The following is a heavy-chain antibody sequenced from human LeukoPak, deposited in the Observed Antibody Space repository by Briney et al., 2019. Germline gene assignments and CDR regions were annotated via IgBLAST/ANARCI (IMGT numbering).Heavy chain of an antibody. CDR1: GYSFTSYW. CDR3: ARRFGSSWYGLNFDY. D-gene: IGHD6-13*01. J-gene: IGHJ4*02. Sequence: GESLKISCKGSGYSFTSYWIGWVRQMPGKGLEWMGIIYPGDSDTRYSPSFQGQVTISADKSISTAYLQWSSLKASDTAMYYCARRFGSSWYGLNFDYWGQGTQVTVSS. V-gene: IGHV5-51*01. CDR2: IYPGDSDT.